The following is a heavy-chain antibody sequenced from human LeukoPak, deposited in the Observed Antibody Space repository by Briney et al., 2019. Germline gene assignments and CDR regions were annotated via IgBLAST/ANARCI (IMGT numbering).Heavy chain of an antibody. CDR3: ARGIEQPAILNY. CDR1: GGYISSYY. D-gene: IGHD6-13*01. CDR2: IFYSGST. J-gene: IGHJ4*02. V-gene: IGHV4-59*01. Sequence: NPSETLSLTCTVSGGYISSYYWSWIRQPPGKGLEWLGYIFYSGSTSYNPSLNGRVTISIDTSKNQFSLKLTSVTAADTAVYYCARGIEQPAILNYWGQGTLVTVSS.